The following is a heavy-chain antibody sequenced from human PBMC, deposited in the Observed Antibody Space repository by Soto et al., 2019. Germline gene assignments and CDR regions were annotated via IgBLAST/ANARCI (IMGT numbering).Heavy chain of an antibody. J-gene: IGHJ1*01. CDR3: ASSYYDSSGSALRD. Sequence: QLQLQESGSGLVKPSQTLSLTCAVSGGSISSGGYSWSWIRQPPGKGLEWIGYIYHSGSTYYNPSLKCRVTISVDRSKSQFSLKLSAVTAADTAVYYCASSYYDSSGSALRDWGQGTLVTVSS. CDR1: GGSISSGGYS. D-gene: IGHD3-22*01. CDR2: IYHSGST. V-gene: IGHV4-30-2*01.